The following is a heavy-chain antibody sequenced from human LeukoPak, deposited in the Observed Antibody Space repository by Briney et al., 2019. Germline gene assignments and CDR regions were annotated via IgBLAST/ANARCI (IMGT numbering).Heavy chain of an antibody. CDR2: IIPNLGTT. J-gene: IGHJ4*02. Sequence: SVKVSCKASGGTSNRHAISWVRQAPGQGLEWMGRIIPNLGTTNRAQNFQDRVTLTADKSTNTAYIELTSLTSDDTAVYYCASTNDGGGYQWGDFFDFWGQGTLVTVSS. D-gene: IGHD3-22*01. CDR3: ASTNDGGGYQWGDFFDF. V-gene: IGHV1-69*04. CDR1: GGTSNRHA.